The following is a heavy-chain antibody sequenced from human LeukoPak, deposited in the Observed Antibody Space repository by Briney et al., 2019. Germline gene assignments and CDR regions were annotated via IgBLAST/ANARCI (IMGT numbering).Heavy chain of an antibody. CDR3: ARGRVLAARRNQYYYMDV. V-gene: IGHV1-8*01. CDR1: GYTFTTYD. J-gene: IGHJ6*03. D-gene: IGHD6-6*01. Sequence: ASVKVSCKASGYTFTTYDINWVRQAPGQGLGWMGWVNPNSENTGYAKKFLGRVAMTRDTSKSTAYMELNSLRSEDTAIYYCARGRVLAARRNQYYYMDVWGKGTAVTVSS. CDR2: VNPNSENT.